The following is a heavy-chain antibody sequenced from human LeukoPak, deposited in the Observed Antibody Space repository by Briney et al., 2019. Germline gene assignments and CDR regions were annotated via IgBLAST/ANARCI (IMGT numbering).Heavy chain of an antibody. D-gene: IGHD3-3*01. J-gene: IGHJ3*02. CDR2: IYHSGST. V-gene: IGHV4-30-2*01. CDR1: GGSISSGGYY. CDR3: ARVRLRFLEWHNRGAFDI. Sequence: SETLSLTCTVSGGSISSGGYYWSWIRQPPGKGLEWIGYIYHSGSTYYNPSLKSRVTISVDRSKNQFSLKLSSVTAADTAVYYCARVRLRFLEWHNRGAFDIWGQGTMVTVSS.